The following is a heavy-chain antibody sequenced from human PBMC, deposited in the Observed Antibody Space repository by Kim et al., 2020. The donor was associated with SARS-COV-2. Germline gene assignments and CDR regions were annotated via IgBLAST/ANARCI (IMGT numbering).Heavy chain of an antibody. D-gene: IGHD3-10*01. CDR2: IWYDGSSQ. J-gene: IGHJ4*02. CDR1: GFTFSNYG. CDR3: AKDAEGGSYFDH. V-gene: IGHV3-33*06. Sequence: GGSLRLSCEASGFTFSNYGMHWVRQAPGKGLEWVAVIWYDGSSQYYAGSVRGRFTISRDNSKHTMYLQMSSLRAEDTAVYYCAKDAEGGSYFDHWGQGTLVTVSS.